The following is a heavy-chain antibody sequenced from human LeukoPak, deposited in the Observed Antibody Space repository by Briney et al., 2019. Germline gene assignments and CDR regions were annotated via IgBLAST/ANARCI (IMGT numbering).Heavy chain of an antibody. CDR1: GYTFTGYY. V-gene: IGHV1-2*02. D-gene: IGHD3-22*01. Sequence: ASVTVSCKASGYTFTGYYMHWVRQAPGQGLEWMGWINPNSGGTNYAQKFQGRVTMTRDTSISTAYMELSRLRSDDTAVYYCARGYYDSSDYEYFQHWGQGTLVTVSS. CDR2: INPNSGGT. J-gene: IGHJ1*01. CDR3: ARGYYDSSDYEYFQH.